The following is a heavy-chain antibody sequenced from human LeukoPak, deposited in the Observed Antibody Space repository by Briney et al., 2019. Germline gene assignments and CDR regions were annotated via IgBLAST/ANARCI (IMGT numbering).Heavy chain of an antibody. CDR1: GGSISSSSYY. Sequence: SETLPLTCTVSGGSISSSSYYWGWIRQPPGKGLEWFGNIYYSGSTYYNPSLKSRVTISVDTSKNQFSLKLSSVTAADTAVYYCVREGRQWTRKMDVWGKGTTVTVSS. CDR2: IYYSGST. D-gene: IGHD6-19*01. CDR3: VREGRQWTRKMDV. J-gene: IGHJ6*04. V-gene: IGHV4-39*07.